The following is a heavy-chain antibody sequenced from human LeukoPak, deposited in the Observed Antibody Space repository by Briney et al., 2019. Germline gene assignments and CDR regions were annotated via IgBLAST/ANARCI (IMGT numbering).Heavy chain of an antibody. CDR3: AKEKGSTWYDYFDY. Sequence: GGSLRLSCATPGFTFSTFGMHWVRQVPGKGLQWVAFIRSDGDDKYYADSVKGRFTISRDNSKNTLYLQMNSLRAEDTALYYCAKEKGSTWYDYFDYWGQGTLVTVSS. CDR2: IRSDGDDK. J-gene: IGHJ4*02. CDR1: GFTFSTFG. V-gene: IGHV3-30*02. D-gene: IGHD6-13*01.